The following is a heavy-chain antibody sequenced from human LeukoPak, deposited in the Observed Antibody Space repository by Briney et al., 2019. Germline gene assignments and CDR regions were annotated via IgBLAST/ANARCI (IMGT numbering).Heavy chain of an antibody. CDR1: GGTFSSYA. D-gene: IGHD2-21*01. CDR3: ARDECGGDCYPPGNWFDP. Sequence: ASVKVSCKASGGTFSSYAISWVRQAPGQGLEWMGWISAYNGNTNYAQKLQGRVTMTTDTSTSTAYMELRSLRSDDTAVYYCARDECGGDCYPPGNWFDPWGQGTLVTVSS. J-gene: IGHJ5*02. V-gene: IGHV1-18*01. CDR2: ISAYNGNT.